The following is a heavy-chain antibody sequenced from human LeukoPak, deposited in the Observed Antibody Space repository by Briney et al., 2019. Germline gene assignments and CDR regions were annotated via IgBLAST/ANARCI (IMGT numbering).Heavy chain of an antibody. CDR2: IYTSRST. D-gene: IGHD5-24*01. CDR1: GGSISSGSYY. Sequence: PSQTLSLTCTVAGGSISSGSYYWSWIRQPAGKGLEWIGRIYTSRSTNYNPSLKSRVTISVDTSKNQFSLKLSSVTAADTAVYYCARERWVDAFDIWGQGTMVTVSS. V-gene: IGHV4-61*02. CDR3: ARERWVDAFDI. J-gene: IGHJ3*02.